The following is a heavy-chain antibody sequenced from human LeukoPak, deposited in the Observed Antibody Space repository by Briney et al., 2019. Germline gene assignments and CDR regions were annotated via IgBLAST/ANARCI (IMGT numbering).Heavy chain of an antibody. V-gene: IGHV6-1*01. CDR2: TYYKSKWYT. CDR1: GDSVSSDRAA. D-gene: IGHD5/OR15-5a*01. Sequence: SQTLSLTCAISGDSVSSDRAAWDWLRQSPSRGLEWLGRTYYKSKWYTDYALSVKSRLTIAPDTSKNQFSLHLTSVTLEDTAVYFCSRARGLGLHDYWGQGTLVTVSS. J-gene: IGHJ4*02. CDR3: SRARGLGLHDY.